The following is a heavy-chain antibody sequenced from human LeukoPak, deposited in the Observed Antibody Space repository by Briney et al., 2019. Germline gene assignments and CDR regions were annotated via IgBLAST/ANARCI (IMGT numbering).Heavy chain of an antibody. Sequence: SETLSLTCTVSGGSISSYYWSWIRQPPGKGLEWIGYIYYSGSTNYNPSLKSRVTISVDTSKNQFSLKLSSVTAADTAVYYCARERAWFDPWGQGTLVTVSS. CDR2: IYYSGST. CDR3: ARERAWFDP. J-gene: IGHJ5*02. CDR1: GGSISSYY. V-gene: IGHV4-59*01.